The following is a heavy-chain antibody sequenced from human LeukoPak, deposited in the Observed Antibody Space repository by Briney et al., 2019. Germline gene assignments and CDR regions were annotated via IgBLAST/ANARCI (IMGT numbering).Heavy chain of an antibody. J-gene: IGHJ3*02. D-gene: IGHD3-10*01. Sequence: GASVKVSCKVSGYTLTELSMHWVRQAPGKGLECMGGFDPEDGETIYAQKFQGRVTMTEDTSTDTAYMELSSLRSEDTAVYYCATDTYCYGSGSFRAFDIWGQGTMVTVSS. CDR1: GYTLTELS. CDR3: ATDTYCYGSGSFRAFDI. V-gene: IGHV1-24*01. CDR2: FDPEDGET.